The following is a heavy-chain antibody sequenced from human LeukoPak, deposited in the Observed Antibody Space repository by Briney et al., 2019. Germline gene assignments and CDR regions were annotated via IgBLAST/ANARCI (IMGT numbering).Heavy chain of an antibody. Sequence: PSETLSLTCTVSGGSISSYYWSWIRQPPGKGLEWIGEINHSGSTNYNPSLKSRVTISVDTSKNQFSLKLSSVTAADTAVYYCARGSRGYSYGAFDYWGQGTLVTVSS. CDR2: INHSGST. V-gene: IGHV4-34*01. J-gene: IGHJ4*02. D-gene: IGHD5-18*01. CDR1: GGSISSYY. CDR3: ARGSRGYSYGAFDY.